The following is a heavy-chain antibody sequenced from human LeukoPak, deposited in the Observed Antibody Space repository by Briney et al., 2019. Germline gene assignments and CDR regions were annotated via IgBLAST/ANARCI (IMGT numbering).Heavy chain of an antibody. CDR2: ISYDGSNK. CDR1: GFTFSSYA. CDR3: AKGSPHYYGSGKYYGMDV. J-gene: IGHJ6*02. Sequence: PEGSLRLSCAASGFTFSSYAMHWVRQAPGKGLEWVAVISYDGSNKYYADSVKGRFTISRDNSKNTLYLQMNSLRAEDTAVYYCAKGSPHYYGSGKYYGMDVWGQGTTVTVSS. D-gene: IGHD3-10*01. V-gene: IGHV3-30-3*01.